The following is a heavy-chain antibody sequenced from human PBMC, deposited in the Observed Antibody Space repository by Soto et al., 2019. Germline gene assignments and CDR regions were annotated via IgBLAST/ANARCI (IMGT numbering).Heavy chain of an antibody. V-gene: IGHV3-64D*06. Sequence: GGSLRLSCSASGFTFTNYAIHWIRQTPGKGLEYVSAISSNGGSTYYADSVEGRFTISRDNSKNTVFLQMSSLRTEDTAVYYCVARYCSTTTCYQVDYWGQGTLVTVSS. J-gene: IGHJ4*02. CDR2: ISSNGGST. CDR3: VARYCSTTTCYQVDY. CDR1: GFTFTNYA. D-gene: IGHD2-2*01.